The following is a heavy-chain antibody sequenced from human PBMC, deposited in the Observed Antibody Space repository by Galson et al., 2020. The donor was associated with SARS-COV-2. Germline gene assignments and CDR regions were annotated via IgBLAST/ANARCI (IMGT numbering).Heavy chain of an antibody. CDR1: GGSISSSSYY. CDR3: AREGQSSFDP. V-gene: IGHV4-39*07. CDR2: IYYSGST. J-gene: IGHJ5*02. Sequence: SETLSLTYTVSGGSISSSSYYWGWIRQPPGKGLEWIGSIYYSGSTYYNPSLKSRVTISVDTSKNQFSLKLSSVTAADTAVYYCAREGQSSFDPWGQGTLVTVSS.